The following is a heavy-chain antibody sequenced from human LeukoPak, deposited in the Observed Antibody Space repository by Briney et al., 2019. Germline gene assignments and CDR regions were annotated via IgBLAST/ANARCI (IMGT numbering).Heavy chain of an antibody. CDR1: GFTFSSYA. CDR2: ISGSGGST. J-gene: IGHJ4*02. V-gene: IGHV3-23*01. Sequence: GGSLRLSCAASGFTFSSYAMSWVRQAPGKGLEWVSAISGSGGSTYYADSVKGRFTISRDNSKNTLYLQMNSLRAEDTAVYYCAKDITMVRGVIDPFDYWGQGTLVTVS. CDR3: AKDITMVRGVIDPFDY. D-gene: IGHD3-10*01.